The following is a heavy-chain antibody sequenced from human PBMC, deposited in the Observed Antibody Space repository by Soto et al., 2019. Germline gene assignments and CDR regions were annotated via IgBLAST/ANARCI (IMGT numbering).Heavy chain of an antibody. V-gene: IGHV1-18*01. CDR2: ISAHNGNT. CDR1: GYGFTTYG. J-gene: IGHJ4*02. CDR3: ARWMYGDY. D-gene: IGHD2-2*03. Sequence: QIHLVQSGAEVKKPGASVKVSCKGSGYGFTTYGITWVRQAPGQGLEWMAWISAHNGNTNYAQKLQGRVTVTRDTSTSTAYMELRSLRSDDTAVYYCARWMYGDYWGQGALVTVSS.